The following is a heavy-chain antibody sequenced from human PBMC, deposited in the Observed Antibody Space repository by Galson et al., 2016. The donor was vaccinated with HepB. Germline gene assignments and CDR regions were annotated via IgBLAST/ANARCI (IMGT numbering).Heavy chain of an antibody. Sequence: SVKASCKASGYTFTSYDINWVRQATGQGLEWMGWMNPNSGNTGYAQKFQGRVTMTRNTSISIVYMELSSLRSEDTAVYYCARENVSLWFGELSNSGMDVWGQGTTVTVSS. CDR1: GYTFTSYD. CDR3: ARENVSLWFGELSNSGMDV. J-gene: IGHJ6*02. V-gene: IGHV1-8*01. CDR2: MNPNSGNT. D-gene: IGHD3-10*01.